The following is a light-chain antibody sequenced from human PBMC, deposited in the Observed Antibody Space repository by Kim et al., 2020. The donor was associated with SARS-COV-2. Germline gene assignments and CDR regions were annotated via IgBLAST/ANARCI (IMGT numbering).Light chain of an antibody. V-gene: IGKV3D-7*01. CDR2: GSS. CDR1: QSVSSSY. J-gene: IGKJ3*01. CDR3: QHDNNLFT. Sequence: PGETVTLSCRANQSVSSSYLIWYQQKTGQAPRPLIYGSSTRATSIPARFSGSRSATDFTLTISRLQPEDFAVYYCQHDNNLFTFGPGTKVD.